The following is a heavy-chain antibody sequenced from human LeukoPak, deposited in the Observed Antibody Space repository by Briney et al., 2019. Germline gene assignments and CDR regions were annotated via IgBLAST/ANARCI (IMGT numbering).Heavy chain of an antibody. J-gene: IGHJ4*02. CDR1: GYIFTGYY. CDR2: INPNSGGT. Sequence: ASVKVSCKASGYIFTGYYMHWVRQAPGQGLEWMGRINPNSGGTNYAQQFQGRVTMTRDTSINTAYMELSRLRSDDTAVYYCASVYCSGRNCHPYYFDYWGQGTLVTVSS. V-gene: IGHV1-2*06. D-gene: IGHD2-15*01. CDR3: ASVYCSGRNCHPYYFDY.